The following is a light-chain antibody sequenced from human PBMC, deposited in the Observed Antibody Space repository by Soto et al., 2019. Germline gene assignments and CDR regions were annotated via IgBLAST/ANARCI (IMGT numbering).Light chain of an antibody. V-gene: IGKV3-20*01. CDR2: AAS. Sequence: EIVLTQFPGTLSLSPGERATLSCRPSQSLSSSYLVWYRQKPGQAPRLLIYAASRRATGIPDRFSGSGSATEYTLTISRLEPEDSAVYYCQQQGTFGQGTKLEIK. CDR1: QSLSSSY. CDR3: QQQGT. J-gene: IGKJ2*01.